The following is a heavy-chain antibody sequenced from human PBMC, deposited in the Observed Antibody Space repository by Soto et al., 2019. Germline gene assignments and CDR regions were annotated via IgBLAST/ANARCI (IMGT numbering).Heavy chain of an antibody. CDR2: FDPEDGET. J-gene: IGHJ4*02. CDR3: ATDDTSGYPPTSLY. V-gene: IGHV1-24*01. D-gene: IGHD3-22*01. CDR1: GYTLTELS. Sequence: GAPVKVSCKVSGYTLTELSMHWVRQAPGKGLEWMGGFDPEDGETIYAQKFQGRVTMTEDTSTDTAYMELSSLRSEDTPVYYCATDDTSGYPPTSLYCRQGTLVTVSS.